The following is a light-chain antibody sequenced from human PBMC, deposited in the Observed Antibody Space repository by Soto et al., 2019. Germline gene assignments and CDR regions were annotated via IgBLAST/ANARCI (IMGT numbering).Light chain of an antibody. V-gene: IGKV2-30*02. CDR3: MEGTHWPIS. Sequence: DVVMTQSPLSLPVTLGQPASISCRSNQSLVHSDGIAYFSWFQQRPGRSPRRLIYKVSNRDSGVPARCSGSGAGTDFALKISGVEAEDVGVYYCMEGTHWPISFGEGTRL. CDR2: KVS. CDR1: QSLVHSDGIAY. J-gene: IGKJ5*01.